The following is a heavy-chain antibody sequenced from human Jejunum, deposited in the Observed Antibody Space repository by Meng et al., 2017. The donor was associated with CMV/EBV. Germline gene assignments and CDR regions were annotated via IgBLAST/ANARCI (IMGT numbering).Heavy chain of an antibody. CDR2: IYYSGST. V-gene: IGHV4-59*01. D-gene: IGHD3-3*01. CDR1: YN. Sequence: YNWTWIRQPPGKGLEWIGYIYYSGSTNYNPSLKSRVTISVDTSKNQFSLKLSSVTAADTAVYYCASGGIYDFWSGYYTGQTWFDPWGQGTLVTVSS. CDR3: ASGGIYDFWSGYYTGQTWFDP. J-gene: IGHJ5*02.